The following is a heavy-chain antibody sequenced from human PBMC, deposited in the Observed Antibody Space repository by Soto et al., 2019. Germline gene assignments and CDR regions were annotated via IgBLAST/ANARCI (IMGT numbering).Heavy chain of an antibody. CDR3: PRDPMGRYYGSGSYYSDY. Sequence: QVQLVESGGGVVQPGRSLRLSCAASGFTFSSYAMHWVRQAPGKGLEWVAVISYDGSNKYYADSVKGRFTISRDNSKNTLYLQMNSLRAEDTAVYYCPRDPMGRYYGSGSYYSDYWGQGTLVTVSS. D-gene: IGHD3-10*01. J-gene: IGHJ4*02. CDR1: GFTFSSYA. V-gene: IGHV3-30-3*01. CDR2: ISYDGSNK.